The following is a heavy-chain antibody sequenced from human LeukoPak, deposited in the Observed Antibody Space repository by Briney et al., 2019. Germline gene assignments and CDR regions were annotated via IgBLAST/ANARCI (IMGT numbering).Heavy chain of an antibody. D-gene: IGHD3-10*01. Sequence: GASVKVSCKACGYSFTGYYIHWLRQAPGQGLEWMGWIKPNNGDTNSAPNFQGRVTLTRDTSIPTAYMEVSSLRPDDTAVYYCARGGSGLVARLWGQGTLDTVSS. CDR3: ARGGSGLVARL. J-gene: IGHJ4*02. CDR1: GYSFTGYY. CDR2: IKPNNGDT. V-gene: IGHV1-2*02.